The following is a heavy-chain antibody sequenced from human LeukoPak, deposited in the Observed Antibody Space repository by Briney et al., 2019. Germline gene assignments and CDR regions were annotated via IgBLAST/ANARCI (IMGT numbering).Heavy chain of an antibody. CDR2: ISWNSGSI. Sequence: GGSLRLSCAASGFTFDDYAMHWVRQAAGKGLEWVSGISWNSGSIGYADSVKGRFTISRDNAKNSLYLQMNSLRAEDTALYYCAKGYGDYYNWFDPWGQGTLVTVSS. CDR3: AKGYGDYYNWFDP. D-gene: IGHD4-17*01. CDR1: GFTFDDYA. V-gene: IGHV3-9*01. J-gene: IGHJ5*02.